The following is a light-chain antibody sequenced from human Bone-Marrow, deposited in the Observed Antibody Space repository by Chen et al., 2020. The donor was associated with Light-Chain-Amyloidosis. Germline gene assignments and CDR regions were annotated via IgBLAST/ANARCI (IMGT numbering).Light chain of an antibody. CDR2: DDS. J-gene: IGLJ3*02. CDR3: HVWDRSSDRPV. V-gene: IGLV3-21*02. Sequence: SYVLTKPSSVSVAPGQTATIARGGNYIGSTSVHWYQQTPGQAPLLVVYDDSDRPSGIPERLSGSNSGNTATLTISRVEAGDEADYYCHVWDRSSDRPVFGGGTKLTVL. CDR1: YIGSTS.